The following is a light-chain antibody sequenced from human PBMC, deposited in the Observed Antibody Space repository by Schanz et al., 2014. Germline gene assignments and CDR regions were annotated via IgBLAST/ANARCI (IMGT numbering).Light chain of an antibody. CDR1: QSVSSSY. CDR2: GAS. V-gene: IGKV3-15*01. J-gene: IGKJ4*01. CDR3: QQYNNWPLT. Sequence: EIVLTQSPGTLSLSPGERATLSCRASQSVSSSYFAWFQQKPGQAPRLLIYGASTRATGIPARFSGSGSGTEFTLIISSLQSEDFAVYYCQQYNNWPLTFGGGTKVEIK.